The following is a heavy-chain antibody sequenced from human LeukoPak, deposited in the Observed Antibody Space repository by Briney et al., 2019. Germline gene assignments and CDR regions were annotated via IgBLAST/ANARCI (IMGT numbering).Heavy chain of an antibody. J-gene: IGHJ4*02. CDR1: GFTFSSES. V-gene: IGHV3-21*01. D-gene: IGHD6-13*01. Sequence: GASLILPWAAAGFTFSSESMNWVRQAPGKGLEWVSSISSSSSYIYYADSVKGRFTISRDNAKNSLYLQMNSLRAEDTAVYYCARDVAAAGIFDYWGQGTLVTVSS. CDR2: ISSSSSYI. CDR3: ARDVAAAGIFDY.